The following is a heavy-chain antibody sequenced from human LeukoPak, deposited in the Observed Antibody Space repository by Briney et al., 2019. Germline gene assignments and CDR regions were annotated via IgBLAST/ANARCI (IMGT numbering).Heavy chain of an antibody. J-gene: IGHJ4*02. Sequence: ASVKVSCKASGYTFTSYAMNWVRQAPGQGLEWMGWIDTNTGNPTYAQGFTGRFVFSLDTSVSTAYLQISSLKAEDTAVYCCARNTYYDFWSGSGTFFDYWGQGTLVTVSS. CDR1: GYTFTSYA. D-gene: IGHD3-3*01. CDR3: ARNTYYDFWSGSGTFFDY. CDR2: IDTNTGNP. V-gene: IGHV7-4-1*02.